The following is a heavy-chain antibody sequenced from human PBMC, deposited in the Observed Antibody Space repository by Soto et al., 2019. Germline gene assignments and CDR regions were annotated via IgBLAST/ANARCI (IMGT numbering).Heavy chain of an antibody. Sequence: QVQLVQSGAEVKKPGASVKVSCKASGYTFTGYYMHWVRQAPGQGLEWMGRINPNSGGTNYAQKFQGWVTMTRDTSISTAYMELSRLRSDDTAVYYCAREDIVVVPAAEYYGMDVWGQGTTVTVSS. CDR3: AREDIVVVPAAEYYGMDV. CDR1: GYTFTGYY. CDR2: INPNSGGT. D-gene: IGHD2-2*01. V-gene: IGHV1-2*04. J-gene: IGHJ6*02.